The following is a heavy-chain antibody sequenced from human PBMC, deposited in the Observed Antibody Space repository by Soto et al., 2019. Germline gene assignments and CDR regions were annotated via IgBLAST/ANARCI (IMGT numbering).Heavy chain of an antibody. D-gene: IGHD2-2*01. V-gene: IGHV1-2*04. CDR3: ARDHCSSPGCYENLYYGMDV. J-gene: IGHJ6*02. CDR2: INPNSGGT. CDR1: GFTFTNYY. Sequence: GVPVKVSCEASGFTFTNYYMHWVQQSPGQEHEWMGWINPNSGGTNYAQKFQGWVTMTRDTSITTAYMELSRLKSDDTAVYYCARDHCSSPGCYENLYYGMDVWGQGTTVTV.